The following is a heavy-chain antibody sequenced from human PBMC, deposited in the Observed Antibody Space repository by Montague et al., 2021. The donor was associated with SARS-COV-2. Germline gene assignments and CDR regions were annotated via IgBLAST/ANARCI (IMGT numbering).Heavy chain of an antibody. D-gene: IGHD5-18*01. Sequence: SLRLSCAASGFTFSSYTMNWVRQAPGKGMEWVAIISYDGSNEYYADSVKGRFTVSRDNSKRTLYLEMDSPIGEDTAVYYCAREGALVDTPMIAFDYWGQETLVTVSS. CDR2: ISYDGSNE. CDR1: GFTFSSYT. CDR3: AREGALVDTPMIAFDY. J-gene: IGHJ4*02. V-gene: IGHV3-30*04.